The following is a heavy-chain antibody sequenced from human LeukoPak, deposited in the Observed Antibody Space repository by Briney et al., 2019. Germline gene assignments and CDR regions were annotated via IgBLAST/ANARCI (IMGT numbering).Heavy chain of an antibody. CDR2: IYYSGST. J-gene: IGHJ3*02. Sequence: SETLSLTCTVSGGSISSGGYYWSWIRQHPGQGLEWIGYIYYSGSTYYNPSLKSRVTISVDTSKNQFSLKLSSVTAADTAVYYCARDLRTYYYGSGSHLQGAFDIWGQGTMVTVSS. CDR1: GGSISSGGYY. V-gene: IGHV4-31*03. CDR3: ARDLRTYYYGSGSHLQGAFDI. D-gene: IGHD3-10*01.